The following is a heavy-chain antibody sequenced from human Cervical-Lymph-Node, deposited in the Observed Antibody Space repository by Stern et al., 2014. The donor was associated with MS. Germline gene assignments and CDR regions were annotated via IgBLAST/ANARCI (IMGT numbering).Heavy chain of an antibody. V-gene: IGHV4-30-4*01. D-gene: IGHD5-24*01. CDR3: SRDADGYSLVFGY. Sequence: QVQLQESGPGLVKPSQTLSLTCAVTGGSISSAEYYWSWIRQSPWKGLEGIGYIHNSGTTYYNPSLKSRVTISVDTSKNQFSLKLRSVTAADTAVYYCSRDADGYSLVFGYWGRGTLVTVSS. CDR2: IHNSGTT. J-gene: IGHJ4*02. CDR1: GGSISSAEYY.